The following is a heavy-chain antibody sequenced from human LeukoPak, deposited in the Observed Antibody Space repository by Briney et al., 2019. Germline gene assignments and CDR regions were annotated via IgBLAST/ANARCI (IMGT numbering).Heavy chain of an antibody. Sequence: SETLSLTCAVYGGSFSGYYWSWIRQPPGKGLEWIGEINHSGSTYYNPSLKSRVTISVDTSKNQFSLKLSSVTAADTAVYYCAIYDFWSGYNYYYYYYGMDVWGQGTTVTVSS. CDR3: AIYDFWSGYNYYYYYYGMDV. V-gene: IGHV4-34*01. J-gene: IGHJ6*02. CDR1: GGSFSGYY. CDR2: INHSGST. D-gene: IGHD3-3*01.